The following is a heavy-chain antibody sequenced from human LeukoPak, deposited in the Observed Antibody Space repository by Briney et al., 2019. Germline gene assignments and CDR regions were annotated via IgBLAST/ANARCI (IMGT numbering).Heavy chain of an antibody. CDR3: ARIPDSSGYRDAFDI. V-gene: IGHV4-39*07. D-gene: IGHD3-22*01. J-gene: IGHJ3*02. Sequence: PSETLSLTCTVSGGSISSSSYYWGWIRQPPGKGLEWIGSIYYSGSTYYNPSLKSRVTISVDTSKNQFSLKLSSVTAADTAVYYCARIPDSSGYRDAFDIWGQGTMVTVSS. CDR2: IYYSGST. CDR1: GGSISSSSYY.